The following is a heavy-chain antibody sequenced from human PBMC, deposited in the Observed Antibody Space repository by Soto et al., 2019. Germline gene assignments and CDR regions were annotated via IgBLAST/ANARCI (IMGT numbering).Heavy chain of an antibody. D-gene: IGHD4-17*01. CDR1: GFTVTNKY. Sequence: EVQLVESGGGLIQPGGSLRLSCAASGFTVTNKYMTWVRQAPGKGLEWVSIIYSGGTTSYADSVKGRFTISRDNSKDIRYLQMNSQRAEDTAVYYCARVDYGDYGWYFDLWGRGALVTVSS. CDR2: IYSGGTT. V-gene: IGHV3-53*01. CDR3: ARVDYGDYGWYFDL. J-gene: IGHJ2*01.